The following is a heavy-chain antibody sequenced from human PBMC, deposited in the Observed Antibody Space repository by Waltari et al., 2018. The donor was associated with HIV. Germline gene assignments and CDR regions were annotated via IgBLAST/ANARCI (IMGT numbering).Heavy chain of an antibody. D-gene: IGHD2-21*01. CDR2: IWYDGSNK. CDR1: GFTFSSYG. J-gene: IGHJ6*02. Sequence: QVQLVESGGGVVQPGRSLRLSCAASGFTFSSYGMHWVRQAPGKGLEWVAVIWYDGSNKYYADSVKGRFTISRDNSKNTLYLQMNSLRAEDTAVYYCARAPLAYCGGDCYKARYYGMDVWGQGTTVTVSS. V-gene: IGHV3-33*01. CDR3: ARAPLAYCGGDCYKARYYGMDV.